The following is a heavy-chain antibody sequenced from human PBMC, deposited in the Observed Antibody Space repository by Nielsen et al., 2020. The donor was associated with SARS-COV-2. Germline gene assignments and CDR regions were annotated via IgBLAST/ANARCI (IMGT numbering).Heavy chain of an antibody. CDR2: LSGSGGTT. J-gene: IGHJ4*02. CDR1: GFSFSSFV. V-gene: IGHV3-23*01. Sequence: GESLKISCAASGFSFSSFVMSWVRQAPGKGLEWVSGLSGSGGTTSYADSVKGRFTISRDNSKNTLYLQMNSLRAEDTAVYYCAKDRAGATYARFDFWGQGTLVTVSS. CDR3: AKDRAGATYARFDF. D-gene: IGHD4/OR15-4a*01.